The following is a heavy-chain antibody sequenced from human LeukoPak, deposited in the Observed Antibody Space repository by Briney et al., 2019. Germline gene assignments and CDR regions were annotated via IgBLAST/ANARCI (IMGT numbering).Heavy chain of an antibody. Sequence: GGSLRLSCAVSGFTFSSCAMSWVRQAPGKGLEWVSAISGSGSSTYYADSVRGRFTIPRDNSKNTLYLQMNSLRAEDTAVYYCAKDRWFGELLVGYFDSWGQGALVTVSS. CDR3: AKDRWFGELLVGYFDS. V-gene: IGHV3-23*01. D-gene: IGHD3-10*01. CDR2: ISGSGSST. J-gene: IGHJ4*02. CDR1: GFTFSSCA.